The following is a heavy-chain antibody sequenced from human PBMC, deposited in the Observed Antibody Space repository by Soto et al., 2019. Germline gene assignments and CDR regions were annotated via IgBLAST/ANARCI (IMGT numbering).Heavy chain of an antibody. CDR1: GFTFSTYS. V-gene: IGHV3-48*02. D-gene: IGHD6-19*01. CDR2: ISSSSSTI. J-gene: IGHJ6*02. CDR3: ARDYLLQIAVTGDYYYYGMDV. Sequence: EVQLVESGGGLVQPGGSLRLSCAASGFTFSTYSMNWVRQAPGKGLEWVSYISSSSSTIYYADSVKGRFTISRDNAKNSLYLQMNSLRDEDTAVYYCARDYLLQIAVTGDYYYYGMDVWGQGTTVTVSS.